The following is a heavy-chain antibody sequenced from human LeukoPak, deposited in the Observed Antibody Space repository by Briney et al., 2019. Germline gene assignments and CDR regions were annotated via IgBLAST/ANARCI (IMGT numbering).Heavy chain of an antibody. V-gene: IGHV3-23*01. Sequence: GGSLGLSCAASGFTFSSYAMSWVRQAPGKGLEWVSAISGSGGSTYYADSVKGRFTISRDNSKNTLYLQMNSLRAEDTAVYYCAKAGTYYYDSSGYYYDYWGQGTLVTVSS. CDR1: GFTFSSYA. CDR3: AKAGTYYYDSSGYYYDY. J-gene: IGHJ4*02. D-gene: IGHD3-22*01. CDR2: ISGSGGST.